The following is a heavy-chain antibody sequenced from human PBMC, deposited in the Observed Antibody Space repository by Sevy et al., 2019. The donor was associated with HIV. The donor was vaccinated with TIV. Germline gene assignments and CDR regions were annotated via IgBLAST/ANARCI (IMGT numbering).Heavy chain of an antibody. V-gene: IGHV3-30*04. CDR1: GFTFSSYA. Sequence: GGSLRLSCAASGFTFSSYAMHWVRQAPGKGLEWVAVISYDGSNKYYADSVKGRLTISSDNSKNKLYLQMNSLRAEDTAVYYCARTLTKMGGYDLAIYYYYYGMDVWGQGTTVTVSS. D-gene: IGHD5-12*01. CDR2: ISYDGSNK. CDR3: ARTLTKMGGYDLAIYYYYYGMDV. J-gene: IGHJ6*02.